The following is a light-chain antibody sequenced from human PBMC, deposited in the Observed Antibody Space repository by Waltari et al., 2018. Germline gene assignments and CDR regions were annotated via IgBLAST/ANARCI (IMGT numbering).Light chain of an antibody. J-gene: IGLJ1*01. CDR1: TMAVGGYNY. V-gene: IGLV2-14*01. Sequence: QSALTQPPSASGSPGQSITIPSTGTTMAVGGYNYVSWYQQHPGKAPKLMIYEVSNRPSGVSNRFSGSKSGNTASLTISGLQAEDEADYYCSSYTSSSTLVFGTGTKVTVL. CDR3: SSYTSSSTLV. CDR2: EVS.